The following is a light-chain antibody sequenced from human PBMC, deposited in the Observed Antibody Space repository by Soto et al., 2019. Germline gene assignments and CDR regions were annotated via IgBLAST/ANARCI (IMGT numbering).Light chain of an antibody. V-gene: IGKV3-20*01. CDR3: QQYVSSVT. J-gene: IGKJ1*01. Sequence: EIVLTQSPGSLSLSPGERATLSCRARQSVDSSFFAWYQQKPVQAPRLLIYGASNRATGIPDRFSGRGSGTDCTLTITGLEPEDFAVYYGQQYVSSVTFGQGTKAEIK. CDR1: QSVDSSF. CDR2: GAS.